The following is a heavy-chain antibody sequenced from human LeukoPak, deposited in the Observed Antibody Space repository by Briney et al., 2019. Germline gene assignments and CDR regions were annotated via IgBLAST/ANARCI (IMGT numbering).Heavy chain of an antibody. J-gene: IGHJ4*02. CDR2: ISWNSGST. CDR3: AKDGSIAARWYFDY. Sequence: GGSLRLSCAASGFTFDDYATHWVRQAPGKGLEWVSGISWNSGSTYYADSVKGRFTISRDNSKNTLYLQMNSLRAEDTAVYYCAKDGSIAARWYFDYWGQGTLVTVSS. V-gene: IGHV3-23*01. D-gene: IGHD6-6*01. CDR1: GFTFDDYA.